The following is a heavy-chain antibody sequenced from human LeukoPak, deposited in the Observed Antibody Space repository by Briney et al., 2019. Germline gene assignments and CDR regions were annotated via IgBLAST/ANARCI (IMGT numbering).Heavy chain of an antibody. V-gene: IGHV4-59*08. J-gene: IGHJ3*02. D-gene: IGHD1-26*01. CDR3: ARRGATNFFDI. Sequence: PSETLSLTCTVSGGSISSYYWSWIRQPPGEGLEWIGYIYYSGSTNYNPSLKSRVTISVDTSKNQFSLKLSSVTAADTAVYYCARRGATNFFDIWGQGTMVTVSS. CDR1: GGSISSYY. CDR2: IYYSGST.